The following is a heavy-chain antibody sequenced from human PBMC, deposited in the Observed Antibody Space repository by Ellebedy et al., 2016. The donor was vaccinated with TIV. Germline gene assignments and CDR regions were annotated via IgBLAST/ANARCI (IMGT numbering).Heavy chain of an antibody. D-gene: IGHD6-19*01. Sequence: ASVKVSCXASGYTFTSYYLHWVRQAPGQRLEWMGIINPTGGSTSYAQKFQGRVTMTKDTSTSTVYMELSSLRSEDTAVYFCASRSRSGLVAVGNDYYAMDVWGQGTTVTVSS. V-gene: IGHV1-46*01. CDR1: GYTFTSYY. CDR2: INPTGGST. CDR3: ASRSRSGLVAVGNDYYAMDV. J-gene: IGHJ6*02.